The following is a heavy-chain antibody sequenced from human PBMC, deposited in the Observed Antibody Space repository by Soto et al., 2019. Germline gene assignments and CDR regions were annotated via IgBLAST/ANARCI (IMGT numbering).Heavy chain of an antibody. CDR1: GFTFSNAW. CDR3: TTYSGSYYFDF. Sequence: EVPLVESGGGLVKPGGSLRLSCAASGFTFSNAWMSWVRQAPGKGLEWVGRIKSKTDGGTTDYAAPVKGRFTISRDHSKNTLYLQMNSLKTEDTAVYYWTTYSGSYYFDFWGQGTLVTVSS. D-gene: IGHD1-26*01. V-gene: IGHV3-15*01. J-gene: IGHJ4*02. CDR2: IKSKTDGGTT.